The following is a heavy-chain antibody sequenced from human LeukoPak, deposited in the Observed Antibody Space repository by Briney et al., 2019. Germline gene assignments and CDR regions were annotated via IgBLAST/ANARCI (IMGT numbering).Heavy chain of an antibody. J-gene: IGHJ6*03. V-gene: IGHV3-33*01. CDR2: IWYDGSNK. CDR1: GFTFSSYG. CDR3: ARRRIFGSPYYYYMDV. D-gene: IGHD3-10*01. Sequence: HPGRSLRLSCAASGFTFSSYGMHWVRQAPGKGLEWVAVIWYDGSNKYYADSVKGRFTISRDNSKNTLYLQMNSLRAEDTAVYYCARRRIFGSPYYYYMDVWGKGTTVTVSS.